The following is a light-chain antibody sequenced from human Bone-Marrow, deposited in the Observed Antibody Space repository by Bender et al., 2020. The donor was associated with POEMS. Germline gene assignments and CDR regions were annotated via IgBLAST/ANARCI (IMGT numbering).Light chain of an antibody. CDR3: SSYVGSNNFV. CDR1: SSNIGTNP. Sequence: QSVLTQPPSASGTPGQRVTISCSGSSSNIGTNPVNWYQQLPGTAPKLLIYINNQRPSGVPDRFSGSKSGTSASLAISGLQSEDEADYYCSSYVGSNNFVFGTGTKVTVL. J-gene: IGLJ1*01. CDR2: INN. V-gene: IGLV1-44*01.